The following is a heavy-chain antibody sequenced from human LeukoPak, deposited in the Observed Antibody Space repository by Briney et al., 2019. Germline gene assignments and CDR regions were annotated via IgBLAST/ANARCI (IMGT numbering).Heavy chain of an antibody. Sequence: SETLSLTCAVYGGSFSGYYWSWIRQPPGKGLEWIGEINHSGSTNYNPSLKSRVTISVDTSKNQFSLKLSSVTAADTAVYYCATGIAAHYYYYYMDVWGKGTTVTVSS. D-gene: IGHD6-13*01. V-gene: IGHV4-34*01. J-gene: IGHJ6*03. CDR3: ATGIAAHYYYYYMDV. CDR2: INHSGST. CDR1: GGSFSGYY.